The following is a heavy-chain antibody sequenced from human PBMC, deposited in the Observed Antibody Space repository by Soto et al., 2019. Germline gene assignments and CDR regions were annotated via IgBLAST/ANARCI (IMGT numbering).Heavy chain of an antibody. CDR3: VREGYHYMDV. D-gene: IGHD5-12*01. CDR2: IKQDGSEK. CDR1: GFTLGGNW. J-gene: IGHJ6*04. Sequence: TGGSLRLSCAASGFTLGGNWMSWVRQAPGKEPEWVANIKQDGSEKYYVDSVKGRFTISRDNAKNSLYLQMNSLRAEDTAVYYCVREGYHYMDVWGIGATVTVSS. V-gene: IGHV3-7*01.